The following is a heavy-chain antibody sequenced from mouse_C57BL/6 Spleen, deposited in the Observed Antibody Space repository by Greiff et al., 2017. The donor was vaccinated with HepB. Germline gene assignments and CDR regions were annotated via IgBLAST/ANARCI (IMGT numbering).Heavy chain of an antibody. Sequence: QLQQSGAELVRPGTSVKMSCKASGYTFTNYWIGWAKQRPGHGLEWIGDIYPGGGYTNYNEKFKGKATLTADKSSSTAYMQFSSLTSEDSAIYYCARSSNYGNYAMDYWGQGTSVTVSS. CDR2: IYPGGGYT. V-gene: IGHV1-63*01. CDR1: GYTFTNYW. D-gene: IGHD2-5*01. CDR3: ARSSNYGNYAMDY. J-gene: IGHJ4*01.